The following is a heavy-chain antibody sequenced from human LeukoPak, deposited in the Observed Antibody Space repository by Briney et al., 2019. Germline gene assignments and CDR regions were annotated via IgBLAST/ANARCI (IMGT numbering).Heavy chain of an antibody. CDR2: INPNSGGT. D-gene: IGHD3-22*01. J-gene: IGHJ3*02. V-gene: IGHV1-2*02. CDR3: ARAAGHYYDSSASPYAFDI. Sequence: ASVKVSCKASGYTFTGYYMHWVRQAPGQGLEWMGWINPNSGGTNYAQKFQGRVTMTRDTSISTAYMELSRLRSDDTAVYYCARAAGHYYDSSASPYAFDIWGQGTMVTVSS. CDR1: GYTFTGYY.